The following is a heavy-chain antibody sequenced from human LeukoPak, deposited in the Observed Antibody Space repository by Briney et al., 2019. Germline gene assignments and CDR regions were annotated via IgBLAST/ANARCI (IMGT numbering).Heavy chain of an antibody. CDR3: AKDIAGTDYYYYMDV. Sequence: PGGSLRLSCAASGFTFDDYGMSWVRQAPGKGLEWVSGINWNGGSTGYADSVKGRFTISRDNAKNSLYLQMNSLRAEDTALYYCAKDIAGTDYYYYMDVWGKGTTVTVSS. CDR1: GFTFDDYG. J-gene: IGHJ6*03. D-gene: IGHD6-13*01. V-gene: IGHV3-20*04. CDR2: INWNGGST.